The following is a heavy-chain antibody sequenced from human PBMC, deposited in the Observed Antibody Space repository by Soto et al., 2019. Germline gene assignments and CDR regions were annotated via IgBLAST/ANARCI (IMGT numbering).Heavy chain of an antibody. D-gene: IGHD4-17*01. Sequence: SETLSLTCTVSGGSISSYYWSWIRQPPGKGLEWIGYIYYSGSTNYNPSLKSRVTISVDTSKNQFSLKLSSVTAADTAVYYCARHTTVTVDYWGQGTLVTVSS. CDR2: IYYSGST. CDR3: ARHTTVTVDY. J-gene: IGHJ4*02. V-gene: IGHV4-59*08. CDR1: GGSISSYY.